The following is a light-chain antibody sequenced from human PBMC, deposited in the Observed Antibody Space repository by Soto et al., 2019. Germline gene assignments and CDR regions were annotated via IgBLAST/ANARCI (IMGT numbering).Light chain of an antibody. CDR2: EAS. V-gene: IGKV3-20*01. CDR3: QQYGSSPRT. CDR1: QSVTSSY. Sequence: EIVLTQSPGTLSLSPGERATLSCRASQSVTSSYLAWYQQKPGQAPRLLIYEASSRATGVPDRFSGSGYGTDFTLTISRLEPEDCEVYYCQQYGSSPRTFGQGTKVEIK. J-gene: IGKJ1*01.